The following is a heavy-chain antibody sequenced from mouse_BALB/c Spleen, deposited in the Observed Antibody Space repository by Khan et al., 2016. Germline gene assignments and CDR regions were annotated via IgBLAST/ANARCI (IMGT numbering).Heavy chain of an antibody. CDR1: GYAFTSYN. V-gene: IGHV1S135*01. D-gene: IGHD1-1*01. CDR2: IDPYNGDT. J-gene: IGHJ2*02. Sequence: VQLQQSGPELVMPGASVKVSCKASGYAFTSYNMYWVKQSHGKSLEWIGYIDPYNGDTAYNQKFKGKATLTVDTPSSTAHMQLNSLSSEDSAVYFCARAGITTIVVNALDYWGQGTSLTVSS. CDR3: ARAGITTIVVNALDY.